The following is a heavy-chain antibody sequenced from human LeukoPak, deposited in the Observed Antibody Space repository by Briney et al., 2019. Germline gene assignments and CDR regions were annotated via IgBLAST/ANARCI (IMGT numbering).Heavy chain of an antibody. J-gene: IGHJ4*02. CDR3: AKDLGYCSGGSCYRFDY. CDR1: GFTFSSYG. V-gene: IGHV3-30*18. CDR2: ISYDGSNK. Sequence: GGSLRLSCAASGFTFSSYGMHWVRQAPGKGLEWVAVISYDGSNKYYADSVKGRFTISRDNSKNTLHLQMNSLRAEDTAVYYCAKDLGYCSGGSCYRFDYWGQGTLVTVSS. D-gene: IGHD2-15*01.